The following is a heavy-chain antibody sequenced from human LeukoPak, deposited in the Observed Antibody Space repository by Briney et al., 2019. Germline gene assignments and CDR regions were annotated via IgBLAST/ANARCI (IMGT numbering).Heavy chain of an antibody. J-gene: IGHJ4*02. CDR2: INPNSGGT. CDR1: GYTFTGYY. CDR3: VRDVAWDIVVVISQEYYFDY. D-gene: IGHD2-2*01. Sequence: ASVKVSCKASGYTFTGYYMHWVRQAPGQGLEWMGWINPNSGGTNYAQKFQGRVTMTRDTSISTAYMELSRLRSDDTAVYYCVRDVAWDIVVVISQEYYFDYWGQGTLVTVSS. V-gene: IGHV1-2*02.